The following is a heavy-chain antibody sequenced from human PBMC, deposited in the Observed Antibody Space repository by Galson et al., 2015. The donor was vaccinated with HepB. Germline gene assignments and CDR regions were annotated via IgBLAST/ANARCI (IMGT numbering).Heavy chain of an antibody. CDR3: ARVLVGSALRGGDY. CDR2: ISSSSSYI. V-gene: IGHV3-21*01. CDR1: GFTFSSHS. Sequence: SLRLSCAASGFTFSSHSMKWVRQAPGKGLEWVSIISSSSSYINYADSVKGRFTISRDNAKSSLYLQMNSLRAEDTAMYYCARVLVGSALRGGDYCGRGTLVTVSS. J-gene: IGHJ4*02. D-gene: IGHD4-17*01.